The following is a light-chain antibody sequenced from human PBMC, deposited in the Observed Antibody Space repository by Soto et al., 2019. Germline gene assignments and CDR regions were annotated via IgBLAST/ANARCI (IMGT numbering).Light chain of an antibody. CDR3: QQYGISPWT. CDR1: QSVSSGY. V-gene: IGKV3-20*01. J-gene: IGKJ1*01. CDR2: GSS. Sequence: EIVMTQSPGTLSLSPGERDTLSCRASQSVSSGYSAWYQQKHGQAPRLVIYGSSSRATGIPDRFSGSGSGTDFTLTITRLEPEDFAVYYCQQYGISPWTFGQGTKVEIK.